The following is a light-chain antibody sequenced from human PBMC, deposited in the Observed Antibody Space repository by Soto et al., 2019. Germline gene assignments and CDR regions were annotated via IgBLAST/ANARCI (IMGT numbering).Light chain of an antibody. CDR3: GSYTITSARYV. V-gene: IGLV2-14*01. CDR2: EVS. Sequence: QSVLTQPASVSGSPGQSITISCTGTSRDVGGYNYVSWYQQHPGKAPKLIIYEVSYRPSGVSNRFSGSKSGNTASLTISGLQAEDEADYFCGSYTITSARYVFGTGTKVTVL. J-gene: IGLJ1*01. CDR1: SRDVGGYNY.